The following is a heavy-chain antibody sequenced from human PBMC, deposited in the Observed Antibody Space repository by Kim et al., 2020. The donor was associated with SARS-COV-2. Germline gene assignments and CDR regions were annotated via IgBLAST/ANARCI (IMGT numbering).Heavy chain of an antibody. V-gene: IGHV3-23*01. CDR1: GFTFSDFA. Sequence: GGSLRLSCAASGFTFSDFAMSWVRQAPGKGLEWVSSITGSGGNTYYADSVKGRFTISRDNFKNTLHLQMNSLRAEDTAVYYCAKFQGSTLTLWRFDHWGQRALVTVSS. J-gene: IGHJ4*02. D-gene: IGHD6-13*01. CDR2: ITGSGGNT. CDR3: AKFQGSTLTLWRFDH.